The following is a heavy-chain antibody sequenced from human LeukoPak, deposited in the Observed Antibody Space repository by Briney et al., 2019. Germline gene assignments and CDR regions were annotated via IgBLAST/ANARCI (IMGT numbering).Heavy chain of an antibody. J-gene: IGHJ4*02. V-gene: IGHV3-23*01. CDR2: ISGSGDST. CDR3: AKDWEQQVVRGFFDF. CDR1: GFTFTSYA. Sequence: GGSLRLSCAASGFTFTSYAMSWVRQAPEKGLEWVSVISGSGDSTYYADSVRGRFTISRDNSQNTLYLQMNSLRAEDTAIYYCAKDWEQQVVRGFFDFWGQGTLVTVSS. D-gene: IGHD6-13*01.